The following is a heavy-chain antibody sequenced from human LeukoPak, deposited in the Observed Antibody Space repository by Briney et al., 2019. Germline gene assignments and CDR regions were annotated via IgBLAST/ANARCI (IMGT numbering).Heavy chain of an antibody. CDR3: AKDPMVRGSTYDY. J-gene: IGHJ4*02. Sequence: GASLRLSCAASGFTFSSYAMTWVRQAPGKGLEWVSAISGRGTTYYADPVKGRFTISRDNSKNTLYLQMNSLRAEDTAIYYCAKDPMVRGSTYDYWGQGTLVTVSS. D-gene: IGHD3-10*01. CDR1: GFTFSSYA. CDR2: ISGRGTT. V-gene: IGHV3-23*01.